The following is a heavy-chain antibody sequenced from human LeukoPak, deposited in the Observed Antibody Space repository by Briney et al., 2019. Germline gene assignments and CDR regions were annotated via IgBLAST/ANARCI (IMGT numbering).Heavy chain of an antibody. D-gene: IGHD5-12*01. CDR1: GFTFSSYG. CDR3: ARERLPAHYYYYGMDV. V-gene: IGHV3-33*01. CDR2: IWYDGSNK. J-gene: IGHJ6*02. Sequence: PGGSLRLSCAASGFTFSSYGMHWVRQAPGKGLEWVAVIWYDGSNKYYADSVKGRFTISRDNSKNTLYPQMNSLRAEDTAVYYCARERLPAHYYYYGMDVWGQGTTVTVSS.